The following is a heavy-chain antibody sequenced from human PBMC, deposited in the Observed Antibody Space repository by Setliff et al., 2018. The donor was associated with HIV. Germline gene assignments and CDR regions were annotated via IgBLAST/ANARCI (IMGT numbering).Heavy chain of an antibody. CDR1: GGSASNSRYY. D-gene: IGHD3-22*01. CDR3: ASRIYYYDSNNFLREEGFDP. J-gene: IGHJ5*02. Sequence: SETLSLTCTVSGGSASNSRYYWAWIRQPPGKGLEYIGSIHYNEKTYYNPSLKSRVTISIDTSKNQFSLNLTSVTAAATAVYYCASRIYYYDSNNFLREEGFDPWGQGTLVTVSS. CDR2: IHYNEKT. V-gene: IGHV4-39*01.